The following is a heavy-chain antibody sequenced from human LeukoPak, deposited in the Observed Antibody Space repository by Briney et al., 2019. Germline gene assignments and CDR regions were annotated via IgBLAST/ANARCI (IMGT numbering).Heavy chain of an antibody. CDR1: GYTLTRLS. D-gene: IGHD3-3*01. V-gene: IGHV1-24*01. Sequence: ASVKVSCKAPGYTLTRLSIHWVRQPSGKGLEWMGAFDPEDGETIYAQEFQGRVTITADTSTDTAYMELSSLRSEDTAVYYCATGTIFGVVTTYFDYWGQGTLVTVSS. CDR3: ATGTIFGVVTTYFDY. J-gene: IGHJ4*02. CDR2: FDPEDGET.